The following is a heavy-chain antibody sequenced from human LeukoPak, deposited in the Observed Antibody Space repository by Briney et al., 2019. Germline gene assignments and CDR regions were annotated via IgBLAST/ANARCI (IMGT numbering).Heavy chain of an antibody. D-gene: IGHD6-19*01. J-gene: IGHJ6*02. CDR1: GFTLRNYC. Sequence: PGGTLRLSCGASGFTLRNYCTHCVRHAPGKGLVWVSRINSDGTMTNYADSVKGRFTIYRDNAKNTLHRQMNRLRAEDTAVYYCARGLAVAGKCMDVWGQGTTVTVSS. V-gene: IGHV3-74*01. CDR3: ARGLAVAGKCMDV. CDR2: INSDGTMT.